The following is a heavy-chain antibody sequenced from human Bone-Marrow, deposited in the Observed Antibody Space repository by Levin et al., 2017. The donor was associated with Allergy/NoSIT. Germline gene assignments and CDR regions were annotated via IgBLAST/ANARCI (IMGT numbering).Heavy chain of an antibody. D-gene: IGHD3-10*01. CDR3: AKDPGRSSFFEY. J-gene: IGHJ4*02. Sequence: SGGSLRLSCATSGFTLSNFGIHWVRQAPGKGLEWVAVISFDERKNYYADSVKGRFTISRDTSKNMVFLQMDSLKPEDTAVYYCAKDPGRSSFFEYWGQGTLVAVSS. CDR1: GFTLSNFG. V-gene: IGHV3-30*18. CDR2: ISFDERKN.